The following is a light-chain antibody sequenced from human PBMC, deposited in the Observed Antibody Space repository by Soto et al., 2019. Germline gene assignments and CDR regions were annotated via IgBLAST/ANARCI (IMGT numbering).Light chain of an antibody. J-gene: IGLJ2*01. CDR1: SSDIGTYNL. V-gene: IGLV2-23*02. Sequence: QSVLTQPASVSGSPGQSITISCTGSSSDIGTYNLVSWYRHHPGKAPKLIIYEVSLRPSGISYRFSASKSGNTASLTISGLQAEDEADYHCCSYAGSDTWVFGGGTQLTVL. CDR2: EVS. CDR3: CSYAGSDTWV.